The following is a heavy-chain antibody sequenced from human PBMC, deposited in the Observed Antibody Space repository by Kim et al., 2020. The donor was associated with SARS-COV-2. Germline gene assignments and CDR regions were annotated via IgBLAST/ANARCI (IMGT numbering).Heavy chain of an antibody. Sequence: GGSLRLSCAASGFTFDDYAMHWVRQAPGKGLEWVSLISGDGGSTYYADSVKGRFTISRDNSKNSLYLQMNSLRTEDTALYYCAKDRPQYYYGSGTLAHWGQGTLVTVSS. CDR1: GFTFDDYA. D-gene: IGHD3-10*01. CDR2: ISGDGGST. V-gene: IGHV3-43*02. J-gene: IGHJ4*02. CDR3: AKDRPQYYYGSGTLAH.